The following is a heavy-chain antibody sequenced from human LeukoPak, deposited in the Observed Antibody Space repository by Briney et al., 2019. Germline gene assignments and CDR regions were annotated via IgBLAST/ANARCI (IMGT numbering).Heavy chain of an antibody. J-gene: IGHJ4*02. D-gene: IGHD3-9*01. CDR3: AADSLLFLIGYYFLIY. Sequence: ASVKVSCKVSGYTLTELSMHWVRQAPGKGLEWMGGFDPEDGETIYAQKFQGRVTMTEDTSTDTAYMELSSLRPEDTAFYYCAADSLLFLIGYYFLIYWGQGTLVTVSS. CDR1: GYTLTELS. CDR2: FDPEDGET. V-gene: IGHV1-24*01.